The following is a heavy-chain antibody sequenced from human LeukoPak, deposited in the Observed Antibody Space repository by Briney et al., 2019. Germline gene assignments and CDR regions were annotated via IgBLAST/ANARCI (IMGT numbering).Heavy chain of an antibody. Sequence: GGSLRLSCAASGFTFSSYSMNWVRQAPGKGLEWVSHISSSSSTIYYADSVKGRFTISRDNAKNSLYLQMNSLRAEDTAVYYCAREPLDYYDSSGYYPFDYWGQGTLVTVSS. CDR3: AREPLDYYDSSGYYPFDY. CDR1: GFTFSSYS. D-gene: IGHD3-22*01. CDR2: ISSSSSTI. V-gene: IGHV3-48*04. J-gene: IGHJ4*02.